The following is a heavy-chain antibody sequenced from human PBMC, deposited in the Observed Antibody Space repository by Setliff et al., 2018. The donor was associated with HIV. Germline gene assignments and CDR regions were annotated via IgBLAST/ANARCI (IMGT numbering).Heavy chain of an antibody. V-gene: IGHV3-7*05. CDR2: IQQHGSEI. Sequence: GGSLRLSCAASGFTFDDYGMTWVRQAPGKGLEWVANIQQHGSEIHYVASVEGRFTISRDNAKNSLYLQMNSLRAEDTAVYYCARNQGSSFGQGFDYWGQGTLVTVSS. CDR1: GFTFDDYG. D-gene: IGHD6-13*01. CDR3: ARNQGSSFGQGFDY. J-gene: IGHJ4*02.